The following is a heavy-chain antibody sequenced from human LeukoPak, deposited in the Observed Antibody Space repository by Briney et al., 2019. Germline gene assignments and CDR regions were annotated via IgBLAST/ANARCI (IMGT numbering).Heavy chain of an antibody. J-gene: IGHJ4*02. V-gene: IGHV5-51*01. D-gene: IGHD1-26*01. CDR2: VYPGDSHT. CDR3: ARRGNYPRLDY. CDR1: XXSFTNYW. Sequence: GESLXXSXXXXXXSFTNYWIAWVRQMPGKGLEWMGIVYPGDSHTRYSPSFQGQVTISADKSISTAYLQWSSLKASDTAMYYCARRGNYPRLDYWGQGSLVTVSS.